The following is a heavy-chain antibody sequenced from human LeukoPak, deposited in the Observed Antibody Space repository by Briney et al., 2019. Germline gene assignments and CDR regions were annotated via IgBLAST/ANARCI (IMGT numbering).Heavy chain of an antibody. CDR1: GFTFSSYS. V-gene: IGHV3-21*01. D-gene: IGHD3-3*01. J-gene: IGHJ3*02. Sequence: SGGSLRLSCAASGFTFSSYSMNWVRQAPGKGLEWVSSISSSSSYIYYADSVKGRFTISRDNAKNSLYLQMNSLRAEDTAVYYCARGHTIFGVVHDAFDIWGQGTMVTVSS. CDR3: ARGHTIFGVVHDAFDI. CDR2: ISSSSSYI.